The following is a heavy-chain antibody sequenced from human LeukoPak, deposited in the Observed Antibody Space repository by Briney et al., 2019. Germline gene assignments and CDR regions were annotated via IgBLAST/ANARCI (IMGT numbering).Heavy chain of an antibody. Sequence: HAGGSLRLSCAASGFTFSNYGMHWVRQAPGKGLEWVALIWYDGSSKYYADSVQGRFIISRDNSKNTLYLQMNSLRAEDTAVYYCAREMGLNIVATFGYWGQGTLVTVSS. V-gene: IGHV3-33*01. J-gene: IGHJ4*02. CDR3: AREMGLNIVATFGY. CDR1: GFTFSNYG. D-gene: IGHD5-12*01. CDR2: IWYDGSSK.